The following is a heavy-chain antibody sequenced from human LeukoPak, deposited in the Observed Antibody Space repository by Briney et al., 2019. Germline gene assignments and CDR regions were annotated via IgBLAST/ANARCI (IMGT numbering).Heavy chain of an antibody. J-gene: IGHJ6*02. Sequence: GGSLRLSCAASGFTFSSYAMHWVRQAPGKGLEWVAVISYDGSNKYYADSVKGRFTISRDNSKNTLYLQMNSLRAEDTAVYYCARDGTPSIVGATAYYYGMDVWGQGTTVTVSS. V-gene: IGHV3-30*04. CDR3: ARDGTPSIVGATAYYYGMDV. CDR1: GFTFSSYA. D-gene: IGHD1-26*01. CDR2: ISYDGSNK.